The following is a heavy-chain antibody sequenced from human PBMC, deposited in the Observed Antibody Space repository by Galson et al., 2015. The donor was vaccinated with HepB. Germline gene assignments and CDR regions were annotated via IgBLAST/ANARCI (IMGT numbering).Heavy chain of an antibody. CDR3: TTDFPTPGYYDFWSGSSDY. V-gene: IGHV3-15*01. CDR2: IKSKTDGGTT. J-gene: IGHJ4*02. CDR1: GFTFSNAW. D-gene: IGHD3-3*01. Sequence: SLRLSCAASGFTFSNAWMSWVRQAPGKGLEWVGRIKSKTDGGTTDYAAPVKGRFTISRDDSKNTLYLRMNSLKTEDTAVYYCTTDFPTPGYYDFWSGSSDYWGQGTLVTVSS.